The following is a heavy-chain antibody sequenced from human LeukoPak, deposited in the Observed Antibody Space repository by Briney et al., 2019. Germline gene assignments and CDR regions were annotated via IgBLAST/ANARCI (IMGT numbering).Heavy chain of an antibody. J-gene: IGHJ3*02. V-gene: IGHV4-59*08. CDR3: ARPIHSYGIDAFDI. D-gene: IGHD3-10*01. Sequence: KPSETLSLTCTVSGGSISTDYWSWIRQPPGKGLELIGYIFYSDSTNYNPSLKSRVTISVDTSKNQFSLTVSSVTAADTAVYYCARPIHSYGIDAFDIWGQGTMVTVSS. CDR1: GGSISTDY. CDR2: IFYSDST.